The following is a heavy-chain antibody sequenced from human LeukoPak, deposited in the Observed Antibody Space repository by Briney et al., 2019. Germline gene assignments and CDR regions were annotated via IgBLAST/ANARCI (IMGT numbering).Heavy chain of an antibody. V-gene: IGHV1-3*01. CDR2: INAGNGNT. Sequence: ASVKVSCKASGYTFTSYAMHWVRQAPGQRLEWMGWINAGNGNTKYSQKFQGRVTITRDTSASTAYMELSSLRSEDTAVYYCAREGRGLVYCSSTSCYGAFDYWGQGTLVTVSS. J-gene: IGHJ4*02. CDR3: AREGRGLVYCSSTSCYGAFDY. D-gene: IGHD2-2*01. CDR1: GYTFTSYA.